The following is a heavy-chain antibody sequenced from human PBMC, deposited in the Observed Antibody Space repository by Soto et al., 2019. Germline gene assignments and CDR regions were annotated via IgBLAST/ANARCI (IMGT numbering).Heavy chain of an antibody. J-gene: IGHJ5*02. Sequence: QVQLQESGPGLVKPSETLSLTCTVSGGSISSYYWSWIRQPPGKGLEWIGYIYYSGSTNYNPSLKSRVSISVDTSKNQFSLKLSSVTAADTAVYYCARLLFGAANRFDPWGQGTLVTVSS. D-gene: IGHD3-10*01. CDR2: IYYSGST. CDR3: ARLLFGAANRFDP. V-gene: IGHV4-59*01. CDR1: GGSISSYY.